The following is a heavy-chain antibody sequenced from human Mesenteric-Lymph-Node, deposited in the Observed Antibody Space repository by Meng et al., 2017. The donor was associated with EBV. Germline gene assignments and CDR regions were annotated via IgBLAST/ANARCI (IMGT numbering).Heavy chain of an antibody. D-gene: IGHD3-10*01. V-gene: IGHV2-5*02. CDR1: GFSLTTRGVG. CDR3: AFSRLGDYFDS. J-gene: IGHJ4*02. Sequence: QITLKASGPTLVKPAQTVTLTCTFSGFSLTTRGVGVGWVRQPPGKALEWLALIYWDDDRRFTPSLKNRLTIAKDTSRDQVFLTLTDMDPVDTGTYYCAFSRLGDYFDSWGQGTLVTVSS. CDR2: IYWDDDR.